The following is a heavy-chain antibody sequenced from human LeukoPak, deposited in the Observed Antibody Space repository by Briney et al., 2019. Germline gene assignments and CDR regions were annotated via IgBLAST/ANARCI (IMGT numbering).Heavy chain of an antibody. J-gene: IGHJ5*02. CDR3: ARNITSGWFDP. CDR2: IYYSGST. D-gene: IGHD3-10*01. CDR1: GGSFNEYY. Sequence: KSSETLSLTCGLYGGSFNEYYWAWIRQSPGKGLEWIGQIYYSGSTNYNPSLESRVTISVDTSKNQFSLKLNSVTAADTAVYYCARNITSGWFDPWGQGTLVTVSS. V-gene: IGHV4-34*01.